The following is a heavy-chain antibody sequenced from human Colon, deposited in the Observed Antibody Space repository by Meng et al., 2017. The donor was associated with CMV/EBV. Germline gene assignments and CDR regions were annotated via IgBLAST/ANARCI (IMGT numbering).Heavy chain of an antibody. CDR1: GGSMGGYY. V-gene: IGHV4-59*01. CDR3: ARDNYDLWSGYFTD. Sequence: SETLSLTCTVSGGSMGGYYWNWIRQPPGRGLEWIGYTYYSGSTKFNRSLKSRVTISIDTSKNQFSLKLSSVTAAATAVYYCARDNYDLWSGYFTDWGQGTLVTVSS. CDR2: TYYSGST. J-gene: IGHJ4*02. D-gene: IGHD3/OR15-3a*01.